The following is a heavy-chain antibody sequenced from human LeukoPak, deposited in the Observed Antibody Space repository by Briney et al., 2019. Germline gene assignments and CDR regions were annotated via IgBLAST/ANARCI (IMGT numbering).Heavy chain of an antibody. J-gene: IGHJ4*02. CDR3: ARAHSSGWYTFDY. D-gene: IGHD6-19*01. CDR2: IIPILGIA. CDR1: GGTFSSYA. V-gene: IGHV1-69*04. Sequence: SVKVSCKASGGTFSSYAISWVRQAPGQGLEWMGRIIPILGIANYAQKFQGRVTITADKSTSTAYMELSSLRSEDTAVYYCARAHSSGWYTFDYWGQGTLVTVSS.